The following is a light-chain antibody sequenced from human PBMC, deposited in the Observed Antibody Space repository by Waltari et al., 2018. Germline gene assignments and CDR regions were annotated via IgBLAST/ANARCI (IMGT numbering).Light chain of an antibody. CDR2: KAS. Sequence: DIQMTQFPSTLSASVGARVTITCRASQSLSTWLAWYQQKPGKAPNLLIYKASNLESGVPSRFSGSGSGTEFTLTISSLQPDDFATYYCQQYSTYYTFGQGTKLEIK. CDR1: QSLSTW. V-gene: IGKV1-5*03. J-gene: IGKJ2*01. CDR3: QQYSTYYT.